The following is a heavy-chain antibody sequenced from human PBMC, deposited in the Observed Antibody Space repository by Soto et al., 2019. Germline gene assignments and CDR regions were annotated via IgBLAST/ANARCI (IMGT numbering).Heavy chain of an antibody. CDR3: ARERKGEPVPW. Sequence: QVQLVQSGAEVREPGASVKVSCKTSGYTFSMYSITWGRQAPGQGLEWMGWFNANTVHKIYEMNLEDRLTITKATSTSTAYMELRSLKSDDTAVYYCARERKGEPVPWWGQGTLVTVSS. CDR2: FNANTVHK. D-gene: IGHD3-16*01. V-gene: IGHV1-18*01. CDR1: GYTFSMYS. J-gene: IGHJ4*02.